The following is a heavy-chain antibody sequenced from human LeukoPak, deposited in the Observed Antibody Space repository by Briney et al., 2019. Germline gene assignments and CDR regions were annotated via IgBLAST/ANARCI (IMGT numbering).Heavy chain of an antibody. CDR3: ARAGGYCGSTSCYSGYYYYFMDV. Sequence: ASVKASCKASGYTFTDYYLHWVRQAPGQGPEWMGWINPKSGVTDSKMKFQGRVTLTRDTSITTAYMELISLTSDDAAVYYCARAGGYCGSTSCYSGYYYYFMDVWGKGTTVTVSS. V-gene: IGHV1-2*02. D-gene: IGHD2-2*01. CDR2: INPKSGVT. J-gene: IGHJ6*03. CDR1: GYTFTDYY.